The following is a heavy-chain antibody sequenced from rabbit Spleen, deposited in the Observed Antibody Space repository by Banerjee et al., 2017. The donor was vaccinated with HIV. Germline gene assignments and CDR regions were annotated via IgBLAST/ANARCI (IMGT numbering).Heavy chain of an antibody. CDR3: ARDSGTSFSSYGMDL. CDR2: INTYTVKS. V-gene: IGHV1S40*01. Sequence: QSLEESGGGLVKPGASLTLTCKASGFSFSDRDVMCWVRQAPGKGLEWIACINTYTVKSVYASWATGRFTISKTSSTTVTLQMTSLTAADTATYFCARDSGTSFSSYGMDLWGPGTLVTVS. CDR1: GFSFSDRDV. D-gene: IGHD8-1*01. J-gene: IGHJ6*01.